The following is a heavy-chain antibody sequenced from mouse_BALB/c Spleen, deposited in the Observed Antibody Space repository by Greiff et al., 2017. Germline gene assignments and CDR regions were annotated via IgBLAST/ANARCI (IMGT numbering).Heavy chain of an antibody. Sequence: DVHLVESGGGLVQPGGSLRLSCATSGFTFTDYYMSWVRQPPGKALEWLGFIRNKANGYTTEYSASVKGRFTISRDNSQSILYLQMNTLRAEDSATYYCARAPRTVGYAMDYWGQGTSVTVSS. CDR1: GFTFTDYY. D-gene: IGHD1-1*01. J-gene: IGHJ4*01. V-gene: IGHV7-3*02. CDR3: ARAPRTVGYAMDY. CDR2: IRNKANGYTT.